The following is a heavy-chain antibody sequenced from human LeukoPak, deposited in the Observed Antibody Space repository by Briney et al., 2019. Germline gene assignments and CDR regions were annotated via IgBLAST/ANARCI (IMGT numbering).Heavy chain of an antibody. CDR2: VYPNNGGT. J-gene: IGHJ4*02. D-gene: IGHD2-15*01. V-gene: IGHV1-2*02. Sequence: ASVKVSCKASGYTFTGYYIYWLRQAPGQGLKWMRWVYPNNGGTNYAQDFQGRVTMTRDTSISTAYMELSRLRSDDTAVYYCARGGSCSGGSCSFPHFDYWGQGTLVTVSS. CDR3: ARGGSCSGGSCSFPHFDY. CDR1: GYTFTGYY.